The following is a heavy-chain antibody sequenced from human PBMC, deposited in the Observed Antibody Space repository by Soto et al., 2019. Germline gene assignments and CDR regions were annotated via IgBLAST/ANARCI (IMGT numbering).Heavy chain of an antibody. V-gene: IGHV4-31*03. CDR3: VTGTYGWYFDY. CDR1: GGSISSGGYY. D-gene: IGHD3-10*01. J-gene: IGHJ4*02. Sequence: QVQLQESGPGLVKPSQTLSLTCTVSGGSISSGGYYWSWIRQHPGKGLEWIGYIYYSGTTYYNPSLRGRVTISLATSKNQFSLKLSSVTAADTAVYYCVTGTYGWYFDYGGQGTLVTVSS. CDR2: IYYSGTT.